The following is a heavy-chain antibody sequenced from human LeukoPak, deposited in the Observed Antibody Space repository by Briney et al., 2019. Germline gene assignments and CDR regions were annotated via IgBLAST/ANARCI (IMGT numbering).Heavy chain of an antibody. J-gene: IGHJ4*02. D-gene: IGHD2-15*01. CDR2: INHSGST. Sequence: PSETLSLTCAVFGGSFSDYYWSWIRQPPGMGLEWIGEINHSGSTNDNPSLKSRVTISIDTSKNQFSLRLSSVTAADTAMYYCARDLVAAPSEWGQGTLVTVSS. CDR1: GGSFSDYY. CDR3: ARDLVAAPSE. V-gene: IGHV4-34*01.